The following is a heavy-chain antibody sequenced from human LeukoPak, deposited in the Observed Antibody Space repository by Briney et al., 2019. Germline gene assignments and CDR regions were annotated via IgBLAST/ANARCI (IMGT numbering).Heavy chain of an antibody. CDR1: GGSISSYY. CDR3: ARVPYYDSSGYYYNTGAYYFDY. D-gene: IGHD3-22*01. Sequence: SETLSLTCTVSGGSISSYYWSWIRQPAGKGLEWIGYIYYSGSTNYNPSLKSRVTISVDTSKNQFSLKLSSVTAADTAVYYCARVPYYDSSGYYYNTGAYYFDYWGQGTLVTVSS. CDR2: IYYSGST. J-gene: IGHJ4*02. V-gene: IGHV4-59*08.